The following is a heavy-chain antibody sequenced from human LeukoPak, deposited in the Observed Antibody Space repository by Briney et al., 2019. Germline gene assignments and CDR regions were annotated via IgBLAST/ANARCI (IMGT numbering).Heavy chain of an antibody. CDR2: ISYDGSNK. D-gene: IGHD3-22*01. CDR3: AALGGSGYYYSLHDAFDI. V-gene: IGHV3-30-3*01. J-gene: IGHJ3*02. Sequence: PGGSLRLSCAASGFTFSSYAMHWVRQAPGKGLEWVAVISYDGSNKYYADSVKGRFTISRDNSKNTLYLQMNSLRAEDTAVYYCAALGGSGYYYSLHDAFDIWGQGTMVTVSS. CDR1: GFTFSSYA.